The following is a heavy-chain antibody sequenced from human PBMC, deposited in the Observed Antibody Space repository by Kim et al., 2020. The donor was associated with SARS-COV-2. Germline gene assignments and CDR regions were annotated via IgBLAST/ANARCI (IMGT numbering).Heavy chain of an antibody. CDR3: ARGTVDSGSYYYYYGMDV. Sequence: GGSLRLSCAASGFTFSSYAMHWVRQAPGKGLEYVSAISSNGGSTYYANSVKGRFTISRDNSKNTLYLQMGSLRAEDMAVYYCARGTVDSGSYYYYYGMDVWGQGTTVTVSS. V-gene: IGHV3-64*01. D-gene: IGHD1-26*01. J-gene: IGHJ6*02. CDR1: GFTFSSYA. CDR2: ISSNGGST.